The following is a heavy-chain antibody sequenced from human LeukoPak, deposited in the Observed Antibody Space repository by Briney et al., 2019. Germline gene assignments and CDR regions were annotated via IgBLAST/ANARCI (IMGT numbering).Heavy chain of an antibody. V-gene: IGHV3-7*03. CDR3: GRAHYLDCIYYSMDV. CDR2: IKQDGSEK. D-gene: IGHD3/OR15-3a*01. J-gene: IGHJ6*03. Sequence: GGSLRLSCAASGFTFSSYWMSWVRQAPGRGLEWVANIKQDGSEKYYVDSVKGRFTISRDNAKNSLYLQMNSLRAEDTALYYCGRAHYLDCIYYSMDVWGKGTTVTVSS. CDR1: GFTFSSYW.